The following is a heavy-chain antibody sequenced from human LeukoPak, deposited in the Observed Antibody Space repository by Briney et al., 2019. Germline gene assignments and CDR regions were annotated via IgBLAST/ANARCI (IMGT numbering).Heavy chain of an antibody. D-gene: IGHD3-3*01. CDR2: ITGNNGDR. V-gene: IGHV1-18*01. Sequence: ASVKVSCKASGYSFTSYGINWVRQAPGQGLEWMGWITGNNGDRHYVEKFRGRVTMTTDTATSTAYMELRSLGSDDTAVYYCARIRSISGVLYSRIPNYFYYAMDVWGQGTTVTVSS. J-gene: IGHJ6*02. CDR1: GYSFTSYG. CDR3: ARIRSISGVLYSRIPNYFYYAMDV.